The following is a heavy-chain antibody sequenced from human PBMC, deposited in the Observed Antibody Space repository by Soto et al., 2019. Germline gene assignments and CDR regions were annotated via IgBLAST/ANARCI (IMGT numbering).Heavy chain of an antibody. D-gene: IGHD2-15*01. J-gene: IGHJ2*01. CDR1: GGSISSGGYY. CDR3: ARDFKRYSCYRYWYFDL. V-gene: IGHV4-30-4*08. Sequence: SETLSLTCTVSGGSISSGGYYWSWIRQHPGKGLEWIGYIYYSGNTYYNPSLKRRFSISVDTSKNQFSLQLSSVTVADTAVYYCARDFKRYSCYRYWYFDLWGRGTLVTVSS. CDR2: IYYSGNT.